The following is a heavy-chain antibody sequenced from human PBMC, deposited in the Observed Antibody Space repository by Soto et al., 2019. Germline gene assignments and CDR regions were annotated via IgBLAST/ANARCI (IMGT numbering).Heavy chain of an antibody. D-gene: IGHD1-1*01. CDR1: RFTFSSYW. Sequence: PGWSLRLSCAASRFTFSSYWMSWVRHAPGRGLEWVANIKEDGSDKYYADSVKGRFTISRDNAKKSLYVQMNSLRVEDTAVYYCARGLHDNASFGMDVWGQGTKVTVSS. V-gene: IGHV3-7*01. CDR2: IKEDGSDK. J-gene: IGHJ6*01. CDR3: ARGLHDNASFGMDV.